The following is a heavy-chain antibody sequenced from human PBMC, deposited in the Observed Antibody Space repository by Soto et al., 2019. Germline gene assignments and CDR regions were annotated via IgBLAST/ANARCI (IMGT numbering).Heavy chain of an antibody. CDR1: GFTFGIYS. J-gene: IGHJ4*02. CDR3: VRDHNWSFDY. V-gene: IGHV3-48*01. D-gene: IGHD1-1*01. CDR2: INGISSTM. Sequence: GGSLRLSCAASGFTFGIYSMNWVRQAPGKGLEWISYINGISSTMYYADSVKGRFIISRDTADNSLYLQMNDLRADDTALYYCVRDHNWSFDYWGQGTLVTAPQ.